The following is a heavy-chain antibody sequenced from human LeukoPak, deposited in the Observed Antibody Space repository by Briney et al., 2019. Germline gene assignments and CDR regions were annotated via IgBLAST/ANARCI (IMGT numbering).Heavy chain of an antibody. CDR2: ISGSGGST. J-gene: IGHJ3*02. CDR1: GFTFSSYA. CDR3: AKGGSSWSHPHAFDI. Sequence: PGGSLRPSCAASGFTFSSYAMSWVLQAPGKGLEWVSAISGSGGSTYYADSVKGRFTISRDNSKNTLYLQMNSLRAEDTAVYYCAKGGSSWSHPHAFDIWGQGTMVTVSS. D-gene: IGHD6-13*01. V-gene: IGHV3-23*01.